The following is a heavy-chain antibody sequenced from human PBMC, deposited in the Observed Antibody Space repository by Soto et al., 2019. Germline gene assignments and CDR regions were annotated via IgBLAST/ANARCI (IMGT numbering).Heavy chain of an antibody. J-gene: IGHJ6*02. CDR1: GYTFTSYG. V-gene: IGHV1-18*01. CDR3: AREGITMIPHYGMDV. CDR2: ISAYNGNT. D-gene: IGHD3-22*01. Sequence: ASVKVSCKASGYTFTSYGISWVRQAPGQGLEWMGWISAYNGNTNYAQKLQGRVTMTTDTSTSTAYMELRSLRSDDTAVYYCAREGITMIPHYGMDVWGQGTTVTVSS.